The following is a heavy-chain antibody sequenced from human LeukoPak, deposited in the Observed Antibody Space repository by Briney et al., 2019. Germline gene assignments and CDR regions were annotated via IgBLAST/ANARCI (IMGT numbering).Heavy chain of an antibody. J-gene: IGHJ5*02. CDR2: ISSTGTDR. CDR3: AKDYIAATGLLKS. Sequence: GGSLRLSCAASGFTFSSYSMNWVRQAPGKGLEWVSSISSTGTDRYYADSVKGRFTISRDNAQRSLYLQMNSLGADDTAVYYCAKDYIAATGLLKSWGQGILVTVSS. V-gene: IGHV3-21*01. D-gene: IGHD6-13*01. CDR1: GFTFSSYS.